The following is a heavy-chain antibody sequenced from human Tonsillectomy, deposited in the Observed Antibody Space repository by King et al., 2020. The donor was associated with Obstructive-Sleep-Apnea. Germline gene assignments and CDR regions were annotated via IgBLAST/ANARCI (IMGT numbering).Heavy chain of an antibody. D-gene: IGHD6-13*01. CDR2: IYYRGSP. Sequence: LQLQESGPGLVKPSETLSLTCTVSGGSISSSNNYWGWIRQPPGEGLEWIGHIYYRGSPYYNPSLKSRVTISVDTSKNQFSLSLSSVAAADTALYYCARTGTWGYSSSWYNNWGQGTLVIVSS. CDR3: ARTGTWGYSSSWYNN. V-gene: IGHV4-39*07. CDR1: GGSISSSNNY. J-gene: IGHJ4*01.